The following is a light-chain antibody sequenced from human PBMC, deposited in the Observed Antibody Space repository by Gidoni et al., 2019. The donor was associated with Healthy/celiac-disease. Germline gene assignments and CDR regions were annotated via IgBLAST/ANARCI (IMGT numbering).Light chain of an antibody. V-gene: IGKV3-20*01. CDR2: GAS. CDR1: QSVSSSY. CDR3: QQYGSSPYT. J-gene: IGKJ2*01. Sequence: EIVLPQSPGTLSLSPGERATISCRASQSVSSSYLAWYQQKPGQAHRLLIYGASSMATGIPDRFSGSGSGTDLTLTISRLEPEDFAVYYCQQYGSSPYTFGQGTKLEIK.